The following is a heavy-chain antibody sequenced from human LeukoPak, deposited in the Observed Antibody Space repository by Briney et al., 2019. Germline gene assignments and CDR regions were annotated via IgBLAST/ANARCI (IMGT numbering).Heavy chain of an antibody. V-gene: IGHV3-21*01. Sequence: GGSLRLSCAASGFTFSSYSMNWVRQAPGKGLEWVSSISSSSSYIYYADSVKGRFTISRDNAKNSLYLQMNSLRAEDTAVYYCARDLRVVQLWSPLDGYWGQGTLVTVSS. CDR1: GFTFSSYS. J-gene: IGHJ4*02. CDR3: ARDLRVVQLWSPLDGY. CDR2: ISSSSSYI. D-gene: IGHD5-18*01.